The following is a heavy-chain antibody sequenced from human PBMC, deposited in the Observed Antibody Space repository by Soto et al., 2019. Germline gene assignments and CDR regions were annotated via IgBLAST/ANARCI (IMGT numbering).Heavy chain of an antibody. CDR2: ISSSGTSA. Sequence: QVQLEESGGGLVKPGGSLRLSCAASGFTFSAYYMSWIRQAPGKGLEYISYISSSGTSANYADSVKGRFTISRDNAKNSLYLQMNSLSAEETAVYYCARDRGAVTGQYFDYWGQGALVTVSS. V-gene: IGHV3-11*05. J-gene: IGHJ4*02. CDR3: ARDRGAVTGQYFDY. D-gene: IGHD3-10*01. CDR1: GFTFSAYY.